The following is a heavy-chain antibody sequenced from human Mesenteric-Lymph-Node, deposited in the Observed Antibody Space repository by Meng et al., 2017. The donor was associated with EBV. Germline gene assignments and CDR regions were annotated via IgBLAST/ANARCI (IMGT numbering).Heavy chain of an antibody. CDR2: IGEINHREIT. Sequence: QGQLQEGGAGLLKPSETLSLTCAVYGESFSGYYWSWVRQPPGKGLEWIGEIGEINHREITNYSPSLKSRVTMSVDTSNNQFSLKLSSVTAADTAVYYCASRSGHSDYWGQGTLVTVSS. CDR1: GESFSGYY. J-gene: IGHJ4*02. CDR3: ASRSGHSDY. D-gene: IGHD3-10*01. V-gene: IGHV4-34*01.